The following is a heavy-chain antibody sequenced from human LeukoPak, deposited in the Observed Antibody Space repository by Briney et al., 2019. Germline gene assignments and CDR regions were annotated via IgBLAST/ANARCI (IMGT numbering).Heavy chain of an antibody. J-gene: IGHJ4*02. CDR2: INPSGGST. Sequence: ASVKVSCKASGYTFTSYYMHWVRQAPGQGLEWMGIINPSGGSTSYAQKSQGRVTMTRDMSTSTVYMELSSLRSEDTAVYYCARDRSDFWSGYYIPSRGYFDYWGQGTLVTVSS. D-gene: IGHD3-3*01. CDR1: GYTFTSYY. CDR3: ARDRSDFWSGYYIPSRGYFDY. V-gene: IGHV1-46*01.